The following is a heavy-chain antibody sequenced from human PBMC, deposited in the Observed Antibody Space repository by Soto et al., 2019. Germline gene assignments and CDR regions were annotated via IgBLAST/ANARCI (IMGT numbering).Heavy chain of an antibody. V-gene: IGHV2-5*02. D-gene: IGHD3-16*02. Sequence: QITLKESGPTLVKPTQTLTLTCAFSGFSLNITGMGVGWIRQPPGKALEWLALIYWDDDRRYSPSLKSRLTISRATSKAQVVLTMTNMDPVDTATYYCAHSTIWGSYRSPFHSWGHGTLVTVSS. J-gene: IGHJ5*01. CDR3: AHSTIWGSYRSPFHS. CDR2: IYWDDDR. CDR1: GFSLNITGMG.